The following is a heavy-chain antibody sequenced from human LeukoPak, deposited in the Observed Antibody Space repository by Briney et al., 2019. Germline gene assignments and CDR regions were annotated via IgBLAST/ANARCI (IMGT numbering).Heavy chain of an antibody. D-gene: IGHD1-26*01. CDR1: GGFITSHY. J-gene: IGHJ4*02. V-gene: IGHV4-59*11. CDR3: ATRRVGAAYFDY. CDR2: VYYTGTT. Sequence: SETLSLTCTVSGGFITSHYWSWIRQPPGKGLEWIGFVYYTGTTTYNPSLKSRVTISVDTSKNQFSLKLSSVTAAGTAVYYCATRRVGAAYFDYWGQGTLVTVSS.